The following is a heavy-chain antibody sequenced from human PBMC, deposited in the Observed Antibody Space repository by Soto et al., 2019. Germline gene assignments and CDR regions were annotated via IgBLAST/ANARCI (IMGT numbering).Heavy chain of an antibody. CDR1: GVSISRYY. V-gene: IGHV4-59*01. Sequence: PSETLSLTCTVSGVSISRYYWTWIRQSPEKGLEWIGYIYNRGTPDYNPSLKSRVTISLDTSKNQLSLQLTSVTAADTAVYFCAGDSSAYYHFDYWGQGALVTVSS. CDR3: AGDSSAYYHFDY. D-gene: IGHD3-22*01. J-gene: IGHJ4*02. CDR2: IYNRGTP.